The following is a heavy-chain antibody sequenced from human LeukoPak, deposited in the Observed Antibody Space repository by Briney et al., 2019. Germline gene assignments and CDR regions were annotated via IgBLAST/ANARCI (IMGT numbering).Heavy chain of an antibody. D-gene: IGHD3-9*01. CDR2: FDPEDGET. CDR3: ATGKNLRYFEWFLY. CDR1: GYTLTELS. V-gene: IGHV1-24*01. J-gene: IGHJ4*02. Sequence: ASVKVSCKVSGYTLTELSMRWVRQAPGKGLEWMGGFDPEDGETIYAQKFQGRVTMTEDTSTDTAYMELSSLRSEDTAVYYCATGKNLRYFEWFLYWGQGTLVTVSS.